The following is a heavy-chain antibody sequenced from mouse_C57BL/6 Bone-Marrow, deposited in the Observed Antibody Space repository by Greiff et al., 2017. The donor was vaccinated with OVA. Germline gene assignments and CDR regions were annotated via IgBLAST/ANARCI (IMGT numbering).Heavy chain of an antibody. CDR2: IDPNNDYT. J-gene: IGHJ2*01. V-gene: IGHV1-4*01. CDR1: GYTFTSYT. Sequence: VQLQQSGAELARPGASVKMSCKASGYTFTSYTIHWVKQRPGQGLEWIGYIDPNNDYTNYNQKFKGKATLTADKSSSTAYMQLSSLTSEDSAVYYYTRGYYCDYWGQGTTLTVSS. CDR3: TRGYYCDY.